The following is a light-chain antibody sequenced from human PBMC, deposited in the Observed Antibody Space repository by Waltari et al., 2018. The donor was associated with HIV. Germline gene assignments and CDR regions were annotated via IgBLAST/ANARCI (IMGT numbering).Light chain of an antibody. CDR3: QQRSNWPPIT. CDR2: ASL. CDR1: QSVGTY. V-gene: IGKV3-11*01. Sequence: EIVLTQSPATLSLSPGDTATLSCRASQSVGTYLAWYQQKPGQAPRLLIFASLNRAPGIPARFSGSGSGTDFTLTISSLESEDSAIYYCQQRSNWPPITFGQGTRLE. J-gene: IGKJ5*01.